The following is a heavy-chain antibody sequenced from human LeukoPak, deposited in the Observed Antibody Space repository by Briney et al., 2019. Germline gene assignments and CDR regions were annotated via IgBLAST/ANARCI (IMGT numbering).Heavy chain of an antibody. J-gene: IGHJ3*02. CDR3: ARRLLHYDILTGYNSHVAFDI. V-gene: IGHV5-51*01. CDR1: GYSFTSYW. D-gene: IGHD3-9*01. CDR2: IYPGDSDT. Sequence: GESLKISCKGSGYSFTSYWIGWVRQMPGKGLEWMGSIYPGDSDTRYSPSFQGQVTISADKSISTAYLQWSSLKASDTAMYYCARRLLHYDILTGYNSHVAFDIWGQGTMVTVSS.